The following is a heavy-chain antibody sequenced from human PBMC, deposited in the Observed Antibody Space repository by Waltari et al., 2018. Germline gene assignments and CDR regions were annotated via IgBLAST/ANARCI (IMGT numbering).Heavy chain of an antibody. CDR3: ARGLGGSSPFDY. D-gene: IGHD3-16*01. J-gene: IGHJ4*02. V-gene: IGHV1-2*02. CDR2: INPTNGVT. Sequence: QVHLVQSGAEVKKSGASVKVSCKASGYSFGGYYFYWVRQAPGQGLGWMGWINPTNGVTNYAQKFQGRVTMTRDTSINSVYMDLSRLRSDDTAVYFCARGLGGSSPFDYWGRGTLVTVSS. CDR1: GYSFGGYY.